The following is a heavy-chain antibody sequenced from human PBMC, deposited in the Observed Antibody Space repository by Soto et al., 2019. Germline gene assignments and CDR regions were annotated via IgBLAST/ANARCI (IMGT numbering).Heavy chain of an antibody. CDR2: ISSSSSTI. CDR3: ARRYRVRRWDYYGMDV. J-gene: IGHJ6*02. V-gene: IGHV3-48*02. CDR1: GFTFSSYS. Sequence: GGSLRLSCAASGFTFSSYSMNWVRQAPGKGLEWVSYISSSSSTIYYADSVKGRFTISRDNAKNSLYLQMNSLRDEDTAVYDCARRYRVRRWDYYGMDVWGQGTTVTVSS. D-gene: IGHD1-26*01.